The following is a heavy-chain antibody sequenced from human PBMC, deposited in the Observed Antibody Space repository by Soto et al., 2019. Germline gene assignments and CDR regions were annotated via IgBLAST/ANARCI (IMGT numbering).Heavy chain of an antibody. Sequence: ASVKVSCKASGYTFTSYAMHWVRQAPGQRLEWMGWINAGNGNTKYSQKFQGRVTITRDTSASTAYMELSSLRSEDTAVYYCARERAATVIPAPYYYYYYMDVWGKGTTVPVSS. CDR1: GYTFTSYA. CDR2: INAGNGNT. V-gene: IGHV1-3*01. J-gene: IGHJ6*03. CDR3: ARERAATVIPAPYYYYYYMDV. D-gene: IGHD4-17*01.